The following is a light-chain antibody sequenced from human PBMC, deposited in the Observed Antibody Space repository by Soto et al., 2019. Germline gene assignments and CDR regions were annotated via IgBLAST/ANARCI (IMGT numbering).Light chain of an antibody. Sequence: EIVLTQSPGTLSLSAGERATISCRASQSVSCSHLAWYQQKPGQATMLLIYGASSRSNDIPDRFSGSGSGTDFTLTISRLEPADFAVYYCQQYGSSPPFTFGPGTKVDIK. V-gene: IGKV3-20*01. CDR3: QQYGSSPPFT. CDR1: QSVSCSH. CDR2: GAS. J-gene: IGKJ3*01.